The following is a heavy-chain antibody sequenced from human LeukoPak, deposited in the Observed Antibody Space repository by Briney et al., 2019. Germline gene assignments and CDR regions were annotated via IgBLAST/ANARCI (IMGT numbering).Heavy chain of an antibody. V-gene: IGHV5-51*01. J-gene: IGHJ3*02. D-gene: IGHD5-18*01. CDR3: ARFLFDTAMVTGYDAFDI. Sequence: GESLKISCKGSGYSFTSYWIGWVRQMPGRGLEWMGIIYPGDSDTRYSPSFQGQVTISADESINTAYLQWRSLKASDTAMYYCARFLFDTAMVTGYDAFDIWGQGTMVTVSS. CDR1: GYSFTSYW. CDR2: IYPGDSDT.